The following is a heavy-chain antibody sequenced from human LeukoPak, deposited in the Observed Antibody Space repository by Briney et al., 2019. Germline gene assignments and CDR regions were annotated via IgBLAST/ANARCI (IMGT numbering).Heavy chain of an antibody. V-gene: IGHV4-30-2*01. Sequence: PSETLSLTCTVSGGSISSGGYYWSWIRQPPGKGLEWIGYIYHSGSTYYNPSLKSRVTISVDRSKNQFSLKLSSVTAADTAVYYCARDRESMAGGTYDYWGQGTLVTVSS. CDR3: ARDRESMAGGTYDY. CDR1: GGSISSGGYY. J-gene: IGHJ4*02. D-gene: IGHD3-10*01. CDR2: IYHSGST.